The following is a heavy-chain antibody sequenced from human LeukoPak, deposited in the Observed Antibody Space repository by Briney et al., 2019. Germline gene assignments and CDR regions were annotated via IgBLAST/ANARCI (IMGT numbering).Heavy chain of an antibody. CDR2: ISSNGGST. J-gene: IGHJ4*02. CDR3: AKDPQYGNWNRFPIDY. V-gene: IGHV3-64*01. CDR1: GFTFSSYA. D-gene: IGHD1-20*01. Sequence: GGSLRLSCAASGFTFSSYAMHWVRQAPGKGLEYVSAISSNGGSTYYANSVKGRFTISRDNSKNTLYLQMGSLRAEDTAVYYCAKDPQYGNWNRFPIDYWGQGTLVTVSS.